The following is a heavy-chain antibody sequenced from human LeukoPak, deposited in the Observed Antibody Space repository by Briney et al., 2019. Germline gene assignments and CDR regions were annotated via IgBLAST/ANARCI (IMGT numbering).Heavy chain of an antibody. Sequence: GGSLRLSCAVSGFTVSSSYMSWVRQAPGKGLEWVSFIYSGGNTYYTDSVKGRFTISGDNSKNTLYLQMNSLRAEDTAVYYCARRVTTGSYFDLWGRGTLVTVSS. CDR3: ARRVTTGSYFDL. D-gene: IGHD4-17*01. V-gene: IGHV3-66*01. CDR1: GFTVSSSY. CDR2: IYSGGNT. J-gene: IGHJ2*01.